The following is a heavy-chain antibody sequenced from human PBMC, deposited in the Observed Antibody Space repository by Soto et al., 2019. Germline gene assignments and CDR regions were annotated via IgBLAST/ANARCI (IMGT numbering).Heavy chain of an antibody. V-gene: IGHV4-34*01. D-gene: IGHD5-12*01. CDR1: GGSFSGYY. CDR3: ATLSEYSGYDY. CDR2: INHSGST. Sequence: SETLSLTCAVYGGSFSGYYWSWIRQPPGKGLEWIGEINHSGSTNYNPSLKSRVTISVDTSKNQFSLKLSSVTAADTAVYYCATLSEYSGYDYWGQGTLVTVSS. J-gene: IGHJ4*02.